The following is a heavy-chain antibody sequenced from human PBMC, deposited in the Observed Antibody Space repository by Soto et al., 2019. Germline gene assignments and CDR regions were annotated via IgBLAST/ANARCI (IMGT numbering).Heavy chain of an antibody. CDR2: IAVGSGYT. J-gene: IGHJ4*02. CDR3: ARDRDNGLEY. Sequence: GASVKVSCKASGFTFTSSAFQWVRQARGQRLEWIGWIAVGSGYTNYAQRFQDRVTLTRDMSTATTYMELSRLTSEDTAIYYCARDRDNGLEYWGQGTLVTVSS. D-gene: IGHD1-1*01. CDR1: GFTFTSSA. V-gene: IGHV1-58*01.